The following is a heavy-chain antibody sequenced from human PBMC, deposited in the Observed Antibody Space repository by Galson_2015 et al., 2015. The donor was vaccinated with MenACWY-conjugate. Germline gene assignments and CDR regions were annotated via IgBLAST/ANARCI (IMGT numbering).Heavy chain of an antibody. CDR2: IYSGGST. V-gene: IGHV3-53*01. CDR1: GLSVSSNY. Sequence: SLRLSCAASGLSVSSNYMSWVRQAPGKGLEWVSVIYSGGSTYYADSVKGRFTISRDNSKNTLYLQMNSLRAEDTAVYYCAREVGIGFFDYWGQGTLVTVSS. CDR3: AREVGIGFFDY. J-gene: IGHJ4*02. D-gene: IGHD6-25*01.